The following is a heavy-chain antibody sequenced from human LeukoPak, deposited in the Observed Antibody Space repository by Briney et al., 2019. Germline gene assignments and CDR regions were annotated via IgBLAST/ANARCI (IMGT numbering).Heavy chain of an antibody. V-gene: IGHV1-46*01. J-gene: IGHJ3*02. D-gene: IGHD2-2*02. CDR3: ARDGLGDCSSTSCYSNAFDI. CDR2: INPSGGST. CDR1: GYTFTSYY. Sequence: ASVKVSCKASGYTFTSYYMHWVRQAPGQGLEWMGIINPSGGSTSYAQKFQGRVTMTRDTSTSTVYLELSSLRSEDTAVYYCARDGLGDCSSTSCYSNAFDIWGQGTMVTVSS.